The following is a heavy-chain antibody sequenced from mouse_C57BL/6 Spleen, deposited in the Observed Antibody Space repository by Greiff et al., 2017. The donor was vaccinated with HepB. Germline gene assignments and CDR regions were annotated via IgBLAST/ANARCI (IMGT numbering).Heavy chain of an antibody. D-gene: IGHD1-1*01. CDR2: IYPSDSET. Sequence: QVQLQQPGAELVRPGSSVKLSCKASGYTFTSYWMDWVKQRPGQGLEWIGNIYPSDSETHYNQKFKDKATLTVDKSSSTAYMQLSSLTSEDSAVYYCARRGTTRVAGEYFDVWGTGTTVTVSS. V-gene: IGHV1-61*01. CDR1: GYTFTSYW. J-gene: IGHJ1*03. CDR3: ARRGTTRVAGEYFDV.